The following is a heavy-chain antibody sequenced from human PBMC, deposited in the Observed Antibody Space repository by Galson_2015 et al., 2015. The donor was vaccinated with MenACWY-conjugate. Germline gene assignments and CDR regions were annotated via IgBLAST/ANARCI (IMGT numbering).Heavy chain of an antibody. CDR3: ARSPLRWNDPGPFDY. V-gene: IGHV1-46*01. CDR1: GYSFTSYY. J-gene: IGHJ4*02. CDR2: IDPVRNTT. Sequence: SVKVSCKASGYSFTSYYIHWVRQAPGQGLEWVGVIDPVRNTTKYAQNFQGRVSMTRDTSTTTVFMELSSLRSEDTAVHYCARSPLRWNDPGPFDYGGQGTLVTVSS. D-gene: IGHD1-1*01.